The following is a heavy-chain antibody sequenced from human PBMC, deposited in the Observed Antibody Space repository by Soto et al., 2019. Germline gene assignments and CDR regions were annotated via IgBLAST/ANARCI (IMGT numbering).Heavy chain of an antibody. V-gene: IGHV1-18*01. J-gene: IGHJ5*02. CDR3: ASYSPPIAS. D-gene: IGHD3-3*02. CDR1: GYTFTSFH. Sequence: QVQLVQSGAEVKKPGASVKVSCKASGYTFTSFHISWVRQAPGQGLERMGWSSAYNGNTNYAQNLQGRVTMTTDTSTSTAYMELSSLRSDDTAMYYCASYSPPIASWGQGTLVTVSS. CDR2: SSAYNGNT.